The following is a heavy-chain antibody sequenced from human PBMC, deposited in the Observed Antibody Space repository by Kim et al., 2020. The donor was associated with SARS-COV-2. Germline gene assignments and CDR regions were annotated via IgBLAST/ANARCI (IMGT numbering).Heavy chain of an antibody. V-gene: IGHV3-33*01. CDR1: GFTFSSYG. CDR3: ASGPGRLRLGELSLLPLDY. CDR2: IWYDGSNK. J-gene: IGHJ4*02. D-gene: IGHD3-16*02. Sequence: GGSLRLSCAASGFTFSSYGMHWVRQAPGKGLEWVAVIWYDGSNKYYADSVKGRFTISRDNSKNTLYLQMNSLRAEDTAVYYCASGPGRLRLGELSLLPLDYWGQGTLVTVSS.